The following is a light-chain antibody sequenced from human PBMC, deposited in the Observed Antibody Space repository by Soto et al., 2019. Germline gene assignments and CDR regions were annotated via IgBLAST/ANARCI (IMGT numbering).Light chain of an antibody. J-gene: IGKJ4*01. CDR3: QQCFSTPLLT. CDR1: QSISTF. CDR2: GAS. V-gene: IGKV1-39*01. Sequence: DIQMTQSPSSLSASVGDRVTITCRASQSISTFLIWYQQKPGKAPKLLIYGASNLESGVPSTFSGSGSGTDFTLTISSLQPEDFATYYCQQCFSTPLLTFGGGTKVEIK.